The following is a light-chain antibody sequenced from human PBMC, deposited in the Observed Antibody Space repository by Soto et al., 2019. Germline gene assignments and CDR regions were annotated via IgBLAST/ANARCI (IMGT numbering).Light chain of an antibody. CDR2: ASS. CDR1: QTIGTY. V-gene: IGKV1-39*01. Sequence: IQMTQSPYSLSASVGDRITITCRASQTIGTYLNWYQQVPGKAPKLLIYASSSLQTGVPSRFSGSGSGTYFTLIINSLQPEDFGTYYCQQSFNLPRTFGPGTRVETK. J-gene: IGKJ1*01. CDR3: QQSFNLPRT.